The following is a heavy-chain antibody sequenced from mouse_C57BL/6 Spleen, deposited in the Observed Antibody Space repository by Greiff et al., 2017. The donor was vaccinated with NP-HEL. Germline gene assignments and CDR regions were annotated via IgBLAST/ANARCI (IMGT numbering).Heavy chain of an antibody. CDR2: INPSTGGT. CDR3: ARGRGGY. J-gene: IGHJ2*01. CDR1: GYSFTGYY. Sequence: QQSGPELVKPGASVKISCKASGYSFTGYYMNWVKQSPEKSLEWIGEINPSTGGTTYNQKFKAKATLTVDKSSSTAYMQLKSLTSEDSAVYYCARGRGGYWGQGTTLTVSS. V-gene: IGHV1-42*01.